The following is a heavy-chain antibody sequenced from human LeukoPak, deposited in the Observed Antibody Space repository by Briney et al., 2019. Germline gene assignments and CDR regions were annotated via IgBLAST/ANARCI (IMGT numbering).Heavy chain of an antibody. Sequence: SQTLSLTCVVSGGSISSGGYCWIWIRQPPGKGLEWIGYIYHTGSTHYNPPLKSRVTISVDTSKNQFSLKLRSVTAAETAVYYCARRRRGMISIDYWGQGNLVTVSS. D-gene: IGHD3-16*01. CDR1: GGSISSGGYC. CDR3: ARRRRGMISIDY. CDR2: IYHTGST. V-gene: IGHV4-30-2*03. J-gene: IGHJ4*02.